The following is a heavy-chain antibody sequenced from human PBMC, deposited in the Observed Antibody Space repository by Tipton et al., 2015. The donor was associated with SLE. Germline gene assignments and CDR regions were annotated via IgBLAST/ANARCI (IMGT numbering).Heavy chain of an antibody. CDR1: GFTVSSNY. CDR2: IYSGGNT. D-gene: IGHD7-27*01. Sequence: SLRLSCAASGFTVSSNYMNWVRQAPGKGLEWVSVIYSGGNTNYADSVKGRFTISRDNSKNMLYLQMNSLRTEDTAVYYCARDPNGGYGSFDYWGLGALVTVSS. V-gene: IGHV3-53*05. J-gene: IGHJ4*02. CDR3: ARDPNGGYGSFDY.